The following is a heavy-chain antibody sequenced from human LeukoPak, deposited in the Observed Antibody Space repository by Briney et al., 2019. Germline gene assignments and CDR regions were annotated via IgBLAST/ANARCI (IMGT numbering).Heavy chain of an antibody. Sequence: SETLSLTCTVPGYSISSGYYWAWIRQPPGKGLEWIGSIYYSGSTYYNPSLKSRVTIFVDTSKNQFSLKLSSVTAADTAVYSCARSRGSYFDYWGQGTLVTVSS. D-gene: IGHD1-26*01. CDR1: GYSISSGYY. CDR2: IYYSGST. J-gene: IGHJ4*02. V-gene: IGHV4-38-2*02. CDR3: ARSRGSYFDY.